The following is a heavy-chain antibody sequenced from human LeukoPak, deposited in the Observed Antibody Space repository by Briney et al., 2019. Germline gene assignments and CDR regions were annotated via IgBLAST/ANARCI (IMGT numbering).Heavy chain of an antibody. CDR2: IWYDGSNK. Sequence: GGSLRLSCAASGFTFSSYGMHWVRQAPGKGLEWVAVIWYDGSNKHYADSVKGRFTISRDNSKNTLYLQMNSLRAEDTAVYYCARARIAAAGRVNFDYWGQGTLVTVSS. CDR1: GFTFSSYG. V-gene: IGHV3-33*01. J-gene: IGHJ4*02. CDR3: ARARIAAAGRVNFDY. D-gene: IGHD6-13*01.